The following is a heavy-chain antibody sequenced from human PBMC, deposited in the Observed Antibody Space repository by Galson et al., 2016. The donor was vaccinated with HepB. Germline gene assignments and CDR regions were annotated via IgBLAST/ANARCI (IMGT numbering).Heavy chain of an antibody. V-gene: IGHV3-48*02. D-gene: IGHD1-7*01. J-gene: IGHJ2*01. CDR1: GFTFSTYS. Sequence: SLRLSCAASGFTFSTYSMDGVRPGPGKGLGWISYISTSSSTIYYADSVKGRFTISRDDATNSLYLQMNSLRDEDTAVCYCAKEATATTGAKTKRVWYFDLWGRGTLVTVSS. CDR3: AKEATATTGAKTKRVWYFDL. CDR2: ISTSSSTI.